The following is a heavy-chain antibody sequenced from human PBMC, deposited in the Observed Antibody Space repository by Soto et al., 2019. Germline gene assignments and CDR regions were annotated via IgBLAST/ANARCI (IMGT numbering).Heavy chain of an antibody. CDR3: ARDRRGSGWYDYFDY. J-gene: IGHJ4*02. D-gene: IGHD6-19*01. V-gene: IGHV3-33*01. CDR1: GFTFSSYG. CDR2: IWYDGSNE. Sequence: QVQLVESGGGVVQPGRSLRLSCAASGFTFSSYGMHWVRQAPGKGLEWVAVIWYDGSNENYADSVKGRFTISRDNSKNTLYLQMISLRGEDTALYYCARDRRGSGWYDYFDYWGQGTLVTVSS.